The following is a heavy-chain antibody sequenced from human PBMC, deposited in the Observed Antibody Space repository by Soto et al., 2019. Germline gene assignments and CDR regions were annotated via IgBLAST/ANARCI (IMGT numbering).Heavy chain of an antibody. V-gene: IGHV4-59*01. J-gene: IGHJ6*02. D-gene: IGHD6-6*01. CDR1: GGSISSYY. CDR3: AREKDSSSPYYYYYYGMDV. Sequence: LSLTCTVSGGSISSYYWSWIRQPPGKGLEWIGYIYYSGSTNYNPSLKSRVTISVDTSKNQFSLKLSSVTAADAAVYYCAREKDSSSPYYYYYYGMDVWGQGTTVTVSS. CDR2: IYYSGST.